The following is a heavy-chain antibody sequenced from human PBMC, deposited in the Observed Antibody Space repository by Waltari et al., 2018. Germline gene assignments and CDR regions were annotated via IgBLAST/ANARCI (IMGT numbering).Heavy chain of an antibody. CDR1: GGSISSSSYY. V-gene: IGHV4-39*07. D-gene: IGHD2-15*01. J-gene: IGHJ4*02. CDR2: IYYSGST. CDR3: ARDQCSGGSCYSIDY. Sequence: QLQLQESGPGLVKPSETLSLTCTVSGGSISSSSYYWGWISQPPGKGLEWIGSIYYSGSTYYNPSLKSRVTISVDTSKNQFSLKLSSVTAADTAVYYCARDQCSGGSCYSIDYWGQGTLVTVSS.